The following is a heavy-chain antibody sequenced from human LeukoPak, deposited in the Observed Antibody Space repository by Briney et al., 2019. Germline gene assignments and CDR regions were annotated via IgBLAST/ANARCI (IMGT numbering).Heavy chain of an antibody. J-gene: IGHJ4*02. CDR3: ARFGESALYFDY. CDR1: GFTFSSYS. D-gene: IGHD3-16*01. Sequence: GGSLRLSCAASGFTFSSYSMNWVRQAPGKGLGWVSSISSSSSYIYYADSVKGRFTISRDNAKNSLYLQMNSLRAEDTAVYYCARFGESALYFDYWGQGTLVTVSS. CDR2: ISSSSSYI. V-gene: IGHV3-21*01.